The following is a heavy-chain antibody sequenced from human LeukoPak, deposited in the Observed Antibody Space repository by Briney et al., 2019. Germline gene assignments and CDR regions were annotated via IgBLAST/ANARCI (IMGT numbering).Heavy chain of an antibody. CDR3: VSLSADALDV. V-gene: IGHV1-2*02. J-gene: IGHJ3*01. CDR1: GYTFTGYY. CDR2: INPSSGGT. Sequence: ASVKVSCKASGYTFTGYYMHWVRQAPGQGLEWMGWINPSSGGTNYALRFQGRVTMTGDTSISAAYMELNRLRSDDTAVYYCVSLSADALDVWGQGTKVTVSS.